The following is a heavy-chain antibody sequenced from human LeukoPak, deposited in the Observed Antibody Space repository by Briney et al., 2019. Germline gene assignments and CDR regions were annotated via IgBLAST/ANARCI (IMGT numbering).Heavy chain of an antibody. D-gene: IGHD5-18*01. Sequence: PGGSLRLSCAASGFTFSNHAMSWVRQAPGKGLEWVSTISGSAGSTYYADSVKGRFTISRDNSKDTLSLQMISLRAEDTAVYYCAREVDTANDYWGQGTLVTVSS. CDR3: AREVDTANDY. V-gene: IGHV3-23*01. CDR1: GFTFSNHA. J-gene: IGHJ4*02. CDR2: ISGSAGST.